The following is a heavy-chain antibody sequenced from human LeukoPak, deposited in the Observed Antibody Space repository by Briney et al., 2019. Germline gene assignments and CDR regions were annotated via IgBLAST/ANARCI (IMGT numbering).Heavy chain of an antibody. V-gene: IGHV1-24*01. D-gene: IGHD3-9*01. Sequence: ASVTVSCRVSGDTLTELSTHWVRQAPGKGLEWMGGFDPEHGEMIYAQKLQGRVTMTEDRSTDTAYMELSSLRSEDTAVYYCATGGPWDLLKYWGQGTLVTVSS. J-gene: IGHJ4*02. CDR3: ATGGPWDLLKY. CDR1: GDTLTELS. CDR2: FDPEHGEM.